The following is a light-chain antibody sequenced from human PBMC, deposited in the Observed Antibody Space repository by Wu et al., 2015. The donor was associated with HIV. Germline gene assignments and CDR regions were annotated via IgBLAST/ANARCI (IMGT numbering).Light chain of an antibody. CDR1: QSVTTY. V-gene: IGKV3-11*01. CDR3: QQRSDWPVS. Sequence: EIVLTQSPATLSLSPGERATLSCRASQSVTTYLAWYQQKPGQAPRLLIYDASNRATGIPARFSGSGSGTNFTLSISNLEPADFAVYYCQQRSDWPVSFGQGTKLDI. J-gene: IGKJ2*03. CDR2: DAS.